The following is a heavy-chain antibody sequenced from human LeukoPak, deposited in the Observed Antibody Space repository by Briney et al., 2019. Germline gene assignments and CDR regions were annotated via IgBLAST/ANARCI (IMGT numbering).Heavy chain of an antibody. Sequence: GGSLRLSCAASGFTFSSYAMSGVRQAPGKGLEWVSAISGSGASTYYADSVKGRFTISRDNSKNTLYVQMNSLRAEDTAVYYCAKSHFGGVFDGFDIWGQGTMVTVSS. V-gene: IGHV3-23*01. J-gene: IGHJ3*02. CDR2: ISGSGAST. D-gene: IGHD3-16*01. CDR1: GFTFSSYA. CDR3: AKSHFGGVFDGFDI.